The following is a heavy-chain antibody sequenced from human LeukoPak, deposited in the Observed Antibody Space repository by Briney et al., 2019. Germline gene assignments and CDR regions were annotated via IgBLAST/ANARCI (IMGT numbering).Heavy chain of an antibody. V-gene: IGHV4-39*07. J-gene: IGHJ6*03. Sequence: SETLSLTCTVSGGSISSSSYYWGWIRQPPGKGLEWIGSIYYSGSTYYNPSLKSRVTISVDTSKNQFSLKLSSVTAADTAVYYCARAAEYSSSWAYYYYMDDWGKGTTVTVSS. CDR1: GGSISSSSYY. CDR3: ARAAEYSSSWAYYYYMDD. CDR2: IYYSGST. D-gene: IGHD6-13*01.